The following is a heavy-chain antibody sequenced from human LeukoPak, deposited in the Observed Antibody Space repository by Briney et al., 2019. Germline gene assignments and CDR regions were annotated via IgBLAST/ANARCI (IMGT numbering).Heavy chain of an antibody. CDR3: AKDHSSGWLGPKYYFDY. J-gene: IGHJ4*02. CDR2: ISSSGSTI. D-gene: IGHD6-19*01. V-gene: IGHV3-48*03. Sequence: GGSLRLSCAASGFTFSSYEMNWVRQAPGKGLEWVSYISSSGSTIYYADSVKGRFTISRDNSKNTLYLQMNSLRAEDTAVYYCAKDHSSGWLGPKYYFDYWGQGTLVTVSS. CDR1: GFTFSSYE.